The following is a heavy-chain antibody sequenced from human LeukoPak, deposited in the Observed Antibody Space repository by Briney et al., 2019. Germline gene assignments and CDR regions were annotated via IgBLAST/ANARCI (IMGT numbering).Heavy chain of an antibody. J-gene: IGHJ4*02. CDR1: GFTFNSYE. CDR2: ISSSGLTI. Sequence: TGGSLRLSCEASGFTFNSYEFNWVRQAPGKGLEWVSFISSSGLTIYCADSVKGRFTISRDNAKNSVFLQMSSLRVEDTAVYYCARDRDISTGYDSFDYWGQGTLVTVSS. D-gene: IGHD3-9*01. CDR3: ARDRDISTGYDSFDY. V-gene: IGHV3-48*03.